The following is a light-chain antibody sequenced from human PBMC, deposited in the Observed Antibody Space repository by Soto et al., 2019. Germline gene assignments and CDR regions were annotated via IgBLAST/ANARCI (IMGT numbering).Light chain of an antibody. Sequence: DIQMTQSPSTLSASVGDRVTITCRASQSISSWLAWYQQKPGKAPKLLIYKASSLESGVPSRFSVSVSGTEFSLTISSLQPDDSATYYCQQYNSYPSFGGGTKVEIK. CDR3: QQYNSYPS. V-gene: IGKV1-5*03. J-gene: IGKJ4*01. CDR2: KAS. CDR1: QSISSW.